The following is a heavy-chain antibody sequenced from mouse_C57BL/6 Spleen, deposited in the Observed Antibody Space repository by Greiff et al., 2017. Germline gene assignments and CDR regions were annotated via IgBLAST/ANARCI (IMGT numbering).Heavy chain of an antibody. CDR3: ARRDYGSREGYFDV. CDR2: INPYNGGT. J-gene: IGHJ1*03. D-gene: IGHD1-1*01. Sequence: EVQLQQSGPVLVKPGASVKMSCKASGYTFTDYYMNWVKQSHGKSLEWIGVINPYNGGTSYNQKFKGKATLTVDKSSSTAYMELNSLTSEDSAVYYCARRDYGSREGYFDVWGTGTTVTVSS. V-gene: IGHV1-19*01. CDR1: GYTFTDYY.